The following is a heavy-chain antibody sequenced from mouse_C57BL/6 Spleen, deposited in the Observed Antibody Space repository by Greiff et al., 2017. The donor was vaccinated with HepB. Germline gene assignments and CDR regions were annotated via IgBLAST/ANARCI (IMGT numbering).Heavy chain of an antibody. V-gene: IGHV1-81*01. CDR3: ARGITTVVAHYFDY. J-gene: IGHJ2*01. Sequence: QVQLQQSGAELSRPGASVKLSCKASGYTFTSYGISWVKQRTGQGLEWIGEIYPRSGNTYYNEKFKGKATLTADKSSSTAYMELRSLTSEDSAVYFCARGITTVVAHYFDYWGQGTTLTVSS. D-gene: IGHD1-1*01. CDR2: IYPRSGNT. CDR1: GYTFTSYG.